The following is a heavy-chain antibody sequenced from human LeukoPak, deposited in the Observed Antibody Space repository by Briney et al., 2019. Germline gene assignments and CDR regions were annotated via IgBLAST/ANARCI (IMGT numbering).Heavy chain of an antibody. CDR2: IYYSGNT. J-gene: IGHJ4*02. D-gene: IGHD3-10*01. Sequence: XETLSLTCAVSGYAMSSSNWWGWIRQPPGKELEWIGYIYYSGNTDYNPSLKSRVTMSIHTSKNQFSLKLTSVSALDTAVYYCTGGGSYYWAPDYWGQGTLVTVSS. CDR3: TGGGSYYWAPDY. CDR1: GYAMSSSNW. V-gene: IGHV4-28*06.